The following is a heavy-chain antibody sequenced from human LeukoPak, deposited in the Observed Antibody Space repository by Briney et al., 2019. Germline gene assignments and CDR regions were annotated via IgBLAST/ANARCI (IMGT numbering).Heavy chain of an antibody. J-gene: IGHJ4*02. CDR3: AREYNWNDVKYIVY. D-gene: IGHD1-20*01. CDR2: IYYSGST. Sequence: SETLSLTCTVSGGSISSYCWSWIRQPPGKGLEWLGYIYYSGSTNYNPSLKSRVTISLDTSKNQFSLKLSSVTAADTAVYYCAREYNWNDVKYIVYWGQRTLVTVSS. V-gene: IGHV4-59*01. CDR1: GGSISSYC.